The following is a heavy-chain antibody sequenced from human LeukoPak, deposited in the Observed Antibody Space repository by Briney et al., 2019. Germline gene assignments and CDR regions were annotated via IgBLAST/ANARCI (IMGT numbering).Heavy chain of an antibody. V-gene: IGHV3-23*01. Sequence: GGSLRLSCAASGFTFSSYAMSWVRQAPGKGLEWVSAISGSGGSTYYADSVKGRFTISRDNSKNTLYLQMNSLRAEDTAVYYCARVDTAMVGGYYYYGMDVWGKGTTVTVSS. D-gene: IGHD5-18*01. CDR1: GFTFSSYA. J-gene: IGHJ6*04. CDR2: ISGSGGST. CDR3: ARVDTAMVGGYYYYGMDV.